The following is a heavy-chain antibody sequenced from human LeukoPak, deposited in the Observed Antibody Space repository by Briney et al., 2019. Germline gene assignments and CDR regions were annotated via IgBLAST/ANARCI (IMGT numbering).Heavy chain of an antibody. CDR2: IVVGSGNT. CDR3: AAIPHTPARPGRYYMDV. V-gene: IGHV1-58*02. CDR1: GFTFTSSA. Sequence: GASVKVSCKASGFTFTSSAMQWVRQARGQRLEWIGWIVVGSGNTNYAQKFQERVTITRDMSTSTAYMELSSLRSEDTAVYYCAAIPHTPARPGRYYMDVWGKGTTVTVSS. D-gene: IGHD6-6*01. J-gene: IGHJ6*03.